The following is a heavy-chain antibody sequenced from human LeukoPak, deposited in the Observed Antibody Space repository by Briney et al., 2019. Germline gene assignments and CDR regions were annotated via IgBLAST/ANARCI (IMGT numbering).Heavy chain of an antibody. CDR2: IKSKTDGGTT. D-gene: IGHD6-19*01. J-gene: IGHJ4*02. Sequence: GGSLRLSCAASGFTFSSYWMSWVRQAPGKGLEWVGRIKSKTDGGTTDYAAPVKGRFTISRDDSKNTLYLQMNSLKTEDTAVYYCTTDGLQEGYSSGWYYFDYWGQGTLVTVSS. CDR3: TTDGLQEGYSSGWYYFDY. CDR1: GFTFSSYW. V-gene: IGHV3-15*01.